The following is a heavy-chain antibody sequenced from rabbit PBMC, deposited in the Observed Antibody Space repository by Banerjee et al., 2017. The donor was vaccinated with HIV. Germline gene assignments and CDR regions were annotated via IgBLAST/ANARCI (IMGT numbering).Heavy chain of an antibody. CDR1: GFDFSSYY. D-gene: IGHD1-1*01. J-gene: IGHJ4*01. V-gene: IGHV1S7*01. Sequence: QLKESGGGLVQPGGSLKLSCKASGFDFSSYYMSWVRQAPGKGLEWIGYIDPVFGSTYYASWVNGRFTISSHNAQNTLYLQLNSLTAADTATYFCARGSSDYHYFNLWGPGTLVTVS. CDR3: ARGSSDYHYFNL. CDR2: IDPVFGST.